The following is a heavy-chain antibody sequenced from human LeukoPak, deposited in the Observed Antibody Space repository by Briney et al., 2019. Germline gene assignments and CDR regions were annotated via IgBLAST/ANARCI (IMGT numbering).Heavy chain of an antibody. J-gene: IGHJ4*02. CDR3: TTDERRAITYYYGSGSYRFDY. D-gene: IGHD3-10*01. CDR1: GLTLSNAW. CDR2: IKSNSDGGTT. V-gene: IGHV3-15*01. Sequence: MSGGSLRLACAASGLTLSNAWLNWMRQTPRKGLEWVGFIKSNSDGGTTDYAAPVKGRFAISRDDSKNTLYLQMNSLKTEDTAVYYCTTDERRAITYYYGSGSYRFDYWGQGTLVTVSS.